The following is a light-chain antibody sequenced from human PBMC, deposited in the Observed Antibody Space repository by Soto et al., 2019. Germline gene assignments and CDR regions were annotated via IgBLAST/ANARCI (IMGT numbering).Light chain of an antibody. Sequence: VQITQSPSSLSASVGYRVTITCRASQSISSYLNWYQQKPGKAPKLLIYAASSLQSGVPSRFSGSGSGTDFTLTISSLQPEDFATYYCQQTYSTPQTFGQGTKVDIK. CDR1: QSISSY. V-gene: IGKV1-39*01. CDR3: QQTYSTPQT. CDR2: AAS. J-gene: IGKJ1*01.